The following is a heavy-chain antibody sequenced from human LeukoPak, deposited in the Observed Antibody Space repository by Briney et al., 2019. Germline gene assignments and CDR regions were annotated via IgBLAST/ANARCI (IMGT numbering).Heavy chain of an antibody. J-gene: IGHJ5*02. D-gene: IGHD6-19*01. CDR1: GYTFTGYY. CDR3: AREHRIAVAGGGGFDP. CDR2: INPNRGGT. Sequence: ASVKVSCKASGYTFTGYYMHWVRQAPGQGLEGMGWINPNRGGTNYAQKCQGRVTMTRDTSISTAYMQLRSLSSEDAAVYYCAREHRIAVAGGGGFDPWGQGTLVTVSS. V-gene: IGHV1-2*02.